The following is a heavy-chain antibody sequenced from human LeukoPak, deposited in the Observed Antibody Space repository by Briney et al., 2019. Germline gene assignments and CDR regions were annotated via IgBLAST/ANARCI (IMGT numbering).Heavy chain of an antibody. CDR2: IYTSGST. CDR3: ARASYSYDINGWVPFDY. CDR1: GGSVSSGGYH. D-gene: IGHD3-22*01. J-gene: IGHJ4*02. Sequence: SETLSLTCTVSGGSVSSGGYHWSWIRQPAGKGLEWIGRIYTSGSTNYNPSLKSRVTISGDTSKNQFSLRLSSVTAADTAVYYCARASYSYDINGWVPFDYWGQGTLVTVSS. V-gene: IGHV4-61*02.